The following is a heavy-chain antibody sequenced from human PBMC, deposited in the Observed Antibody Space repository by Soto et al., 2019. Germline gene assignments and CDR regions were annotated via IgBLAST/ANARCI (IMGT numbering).Heavy chain of an antibody. D-gene: IGHD5-12*01. V-gene: IGHV4-30-4*02. Sequence: SETLSLTCTVSGGSIKSSDYRWSWTRQSPAKGLKWIGYIHNSGTSFYNPSLRGRVTVTRDTSTSTAYMEMTGLRSDDTAVYYCARGRTINYYGMDVWGLGTTVTVSS. CDR3: ARGRTINYYGMDV. CDR1: GGSIKSSDYR. CDR2: IHNSGTS. J-gene: IGHJ6*02.